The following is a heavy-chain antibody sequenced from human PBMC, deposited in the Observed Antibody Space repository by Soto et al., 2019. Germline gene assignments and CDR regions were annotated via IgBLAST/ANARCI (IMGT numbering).Heavy chain of an antibody. Sequence: QVQLVESGGGVVQPGRSLRLSCAASGFTFSSYAMHWVRQAPGKGLEWVAVISYDGSNKYYADSVKGRFTISRDNSKNTLYLQMNSLRAEDTAVYYCARALAARPLYCGQGTLVTVSS. J-gene: IGHJ4*02. CDR1: GFTFSSYA. V-gene: IGHV3-30-3*01. CDR3: ARALAARPLY. D-gene: IGHD6-6*01. CDR2: ISYDGSNK.